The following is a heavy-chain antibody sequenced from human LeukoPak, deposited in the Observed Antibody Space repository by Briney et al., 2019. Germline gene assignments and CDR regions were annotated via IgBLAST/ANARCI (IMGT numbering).Heavy chain of an antibody. D-gene: IGHD3-3*01. CDR1: RFTFNTYA. CDR3: AKDGWSTDYYYYYGMDV. J-gene: IGHJ6*02. Sequence: GGSLRLSCAASRFTFNTYAVNWVRQAPGKGLEWVSAISGNGDITYYADSVKGRFTISRDNSKNTLYLQMNSLRAEDTAVYYCAKDGWSTDYYYYYGMDVWGQGTTVTVSS. V-gene: IGHV3-23*01. CDR2: ISGNGDIT.